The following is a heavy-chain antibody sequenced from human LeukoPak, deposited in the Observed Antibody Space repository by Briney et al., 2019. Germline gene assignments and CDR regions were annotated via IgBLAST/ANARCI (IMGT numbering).Heavy chain of an antibody. CDR3: TTGTWIQLWLADY. V-gene: IGHV3-23*01. CDR1: GFTFSSYA. CDR2: ISGSGGST. D-gene: IGHD5-18*01. J-gene: IGHJ4*02. Sequence: GGSLRLSCAASGFTFSSYAMNWVRQAPGKGLEWVSVISGSGGSTYYADSVKGRFTISRDNSKNTLYLQMNSLKTEDTAVYYCTTGTWIQLWLADYWGQGTLVTVSS.